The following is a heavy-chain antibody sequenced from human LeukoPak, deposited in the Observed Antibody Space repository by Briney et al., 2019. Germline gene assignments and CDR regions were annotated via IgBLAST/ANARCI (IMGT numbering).Heavy chain of an antibody. CDR3: AKDISLSPYYYDSSGYPVDY. J-gene: IGHJ4*02. Sequence: GGTLRLSCAASGFTFSSYGMSWVRQAPGKGLEWVSAISGSGGSTYYADSVKGRFTISRDNSKNTLYLQMNSLRAEDTAVYYCAKDISLSPYYYDSSGYPVDYWGQGTLVTVSS. D-gene: IGHD3-22*01. CDR1: GFTFSSYG. CDR2: ISGSGGST. V-gene: IGHV3-23*01.